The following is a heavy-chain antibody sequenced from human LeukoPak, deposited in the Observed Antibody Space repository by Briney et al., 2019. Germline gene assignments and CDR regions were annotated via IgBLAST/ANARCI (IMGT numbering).Heavy chain of an antibody. Sequence: GGSLRLSCAASGFTVSGNYMSWVRQAPGKGLEWVSVIYSGGSTYHADSVKGRFTISRDNSKNTLYLQMNSLRAEDTAVYYCARSENYYDSAFDIWGQGTMVTVSS. CDR1: GFTVSGNY. CDR3: ARSENYYDSAFDI. J-gene: IGHJ3*02. V-gene: IGHV3-66*01. CDR2: IYSGGST. D-gene: IGHD3-22*01.